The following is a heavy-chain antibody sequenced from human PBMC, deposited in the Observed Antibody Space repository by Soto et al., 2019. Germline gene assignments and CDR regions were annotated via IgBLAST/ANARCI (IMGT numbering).Heavy chain of an antibody. CDR2: ISGYNGLT. D-gene: IGHD3-10*01. V-gene: IGHV1-18*04. J-gene: IGHJ4*02. CDR1: GYTFSNYG. CDR3: ARDEGIRGFDS. Sequence: QVQLVQSGDEVKKSGASVRVSCKVSGYTFSNYGISWVRKAPEQGLEWMGWISGYNGLTAYAQNVQGRVTMTIDTPTRTVFMELTSLRSNDTAVYYCARDEGIRGFDSWGQGTLVTVSS.